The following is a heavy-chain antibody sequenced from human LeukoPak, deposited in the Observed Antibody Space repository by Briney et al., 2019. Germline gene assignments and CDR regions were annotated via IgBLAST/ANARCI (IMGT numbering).Heavy chain of an antibody. D-gene: IGHD7-27*01. CDR2: VDSGGGS. Sequence: PGGSLRLSCAASGFTFSSYSMNWVRQPPGKGLEWIGSVDSGGGSHYNPSLKSRVTTSRDTSKNQVSLRLISVTAADTALYYCARDSGNWDIDYWGQGTLVTVSS. V-gene: IGHV4-39*07. J-gene: IGHJ4*02. CDR3: ARDSGNWDIDY. CDR1: GFTFSSYS.